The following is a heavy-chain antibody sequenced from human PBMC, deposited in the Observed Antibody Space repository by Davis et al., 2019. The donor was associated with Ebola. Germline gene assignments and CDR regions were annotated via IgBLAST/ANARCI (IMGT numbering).Heavy chain of an antibody. CDR3: ARDSGDIVGATTLYYYGMDV. D-gene: IGHD1-26*01. CDR1: GFTFSSYS. CDR2: ISSSSSTI. J-gene: IGHJ6*02. V-gene: IGHV3-48*02. Sequence: PGGSLRLSCAASGFTFSSYSMNWVRQAPGKGLEWVSYISSSSSTIYYADSVKGRFTISRDNAKNSLYLQMNSLRDEDTAVYYCARDSGDIVGATTLYYYGMDVWGQGTTVTVSS.